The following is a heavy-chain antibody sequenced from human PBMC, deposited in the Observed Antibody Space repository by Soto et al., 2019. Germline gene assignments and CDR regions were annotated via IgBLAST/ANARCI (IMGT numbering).Heavy chain of an antibody. CDR2: ISGSGGST. CDR3: AGRIAVAGTLAY. CDR1: GLTFSSYA. V-gene: IGHV3-23*01. D-gene: IGHD6-19*01. J-gene: IGHJ4*02. Sequence: PGGSLRLSCAASGLTFSSYAMSWVRQAPGKGLEWVSAISGSGGSTFYADSVKGRFTISRDNSKNTLFLQMNSLRVEDTAVYYCAGRIAVAGTLAYWGQGTLVTVYS.